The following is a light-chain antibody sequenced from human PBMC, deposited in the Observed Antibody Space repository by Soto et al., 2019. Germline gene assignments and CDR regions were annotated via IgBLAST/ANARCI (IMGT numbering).Light chain of an antibody. CDR1: QSISNY. J-gene: IGKJ1*01. V-gene: IGKV3-11*01. CDR2: DAS. CDR3: QQRSNWPPWP. Sequence: EIVLTQSPATLSLSPGERATLSCRASQSISNYLAWYPQKPGQAPRLLIYDASNRATGIPARFSGSGSGTDFTLTISGLEPEDFAVYYCQQRSNWPPWPFGQGTKVEIK.